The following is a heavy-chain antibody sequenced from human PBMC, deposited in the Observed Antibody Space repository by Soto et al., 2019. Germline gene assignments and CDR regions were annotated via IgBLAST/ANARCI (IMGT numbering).Heavy chain of an antibody. CDR1: GFTFSSYA. J-gene: IGHJ4*02. V-gene: IGHV3-30-3*01. D-gene: IGHD5-18*01. CDR3: ARESAMVIDY. Sequence: GGSLRLSCAASGFTFSSYAMHWVRQAPGKGLEWVAVISYDGSNKYYADSVKGRFTISRDNSKNTLYLQMNSLRAEDTAVYYCARESAMVIDYWGQGTLVTVSS. CDR2: ISYDGSNK.